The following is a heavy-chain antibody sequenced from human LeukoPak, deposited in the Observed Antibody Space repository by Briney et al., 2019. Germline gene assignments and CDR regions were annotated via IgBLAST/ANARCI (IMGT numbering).Heavy chain of an antibody. CDR3: ARQKHIVVVTVHFDY. V-gene: IGHV4-4*02. CDR1: GGSISSSNW. Sequence: SGTLSLTCAVSGGSISSSNWWSWVRQPPGKGLEWIGEIYHSGSTNYNPSLKSRVTISVDKSKNQFSLKLSSVTAADTAVYYCARQKHIVVVTVHFDYWGQGTLVTVSS. J-gene: IGHJ4*02. CDR2: IYHSGST. D-gene: IGHD2-21*02.